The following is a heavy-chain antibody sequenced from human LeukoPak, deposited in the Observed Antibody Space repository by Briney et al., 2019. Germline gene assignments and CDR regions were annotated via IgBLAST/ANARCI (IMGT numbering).Heavy chain of an antibody. D-gene: IGHD3-22*01. V-gene: IGHV1-18*01. J-gene: IGHJ4*02. CDR3: ARVPKYYDSSGYSDY. Sequence: ASVKVSCKASGYTFTSYVISWVRQAPGQGLEWMGWISAYNGNTNYAQKLQGRVTMTTDTSTSTAYMEPRSLRSDDTAVYYCARVPKYYDSSGYSDYWGQGTLVTVSS. CDR2: ISAYNGNT. CDR1: GYTFTSYV.